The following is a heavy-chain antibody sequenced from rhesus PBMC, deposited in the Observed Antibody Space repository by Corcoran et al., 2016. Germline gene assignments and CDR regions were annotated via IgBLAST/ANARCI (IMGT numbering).Heavy chain of an antibody. CDR2: ISDSRGRT. D-gene: IGHD2-33*01. CDR1: GGSISNHW. Sequence: QLQLQESGPGLARPSETLSLTCAVSGGSISNHWWSWIRQPPGKGLEWFGRISDSRGRTTYNPTLKSRVTISAESAKDQFSLKLNAVTVADTAVYYWVGLLRTGRDSGCYGRFDVWGPGVLVTVSS. CDR3: VGLLRTGRDSGCYGRFDV. J-gene: IGHJ5-1*01. V-gene: IGHV4-173*01.